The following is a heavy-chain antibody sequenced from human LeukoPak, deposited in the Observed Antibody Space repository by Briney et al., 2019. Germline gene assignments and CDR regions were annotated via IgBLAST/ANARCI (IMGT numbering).Heavy chain of an antibody. V-gene: IGHV4-59*01. CDR3: AGTIYYYYGMDV. CDR2: IYYSGST. Sequence: SETLSLTCTVSGGPISSYYWSWIRQPPGKGLEWIGYIYYSGSTNYNPSLKSRVTISVDTSKNQFSLKLSSVTAADTAVYYCAGTIYYYYGMDVWGQGTTVTVSS. CDR1: GGPISSYY. D-gene: IGHD2-2*01. J-gene: IGHJ6*02.